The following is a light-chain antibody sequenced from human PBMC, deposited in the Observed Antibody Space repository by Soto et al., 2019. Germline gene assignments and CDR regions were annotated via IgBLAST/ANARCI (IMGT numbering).Light chain of an antibody. CDR1: SSDVGGYNY. CDR3: YSYTSSSTVV. J-gene: IGLJ2*01. V-gene: IGLV2-14*01. Sequence: QSALTQPASVSGSPGQSITISCTGTSSDVGGYNYVSWYQQHPGKAPKLMIFDVNNRPSGVSNRFSGSKSGNTASLTISGLQDEDEADYYCYSYTSSSTVVFGGGTKLTVL. CDR2: DVN.